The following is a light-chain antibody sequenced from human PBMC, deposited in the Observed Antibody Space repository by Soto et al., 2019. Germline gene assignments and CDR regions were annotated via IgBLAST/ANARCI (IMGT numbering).Light chain of an antibody. CDR3: LQYNSFPWT. V-gene: IGKV1-17*02. CDR1: QGIRSD. J-gene: IGKJ1*01. Sequence: DIQMTQSPSSLSASAGDRVTTTTWASQGIRSDVCWLQQKPGKAPKRLISAASRLESGVPSRFSGSGSGTEFTLTISNLQPEDFATYYCLQYNSFPWTFGQGTKVDI. CDR2: AAS.